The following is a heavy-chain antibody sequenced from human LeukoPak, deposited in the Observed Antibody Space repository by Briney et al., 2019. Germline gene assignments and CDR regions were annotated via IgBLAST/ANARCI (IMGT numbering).Heavy chain of an antibody. V-gene: IGHV1-18*04. J-gene: IGHJ4*02. CDR1: GYTFSSYG. CDR3: ARLAAAHGYYFDY. Sequence: ASVKVSCKASGYTFSSYGISWVRQAPGQELGWLGWISVYNGNTNYSQQLQGRVTMTSDTSTSTAYMELRSLRTDDTAVYYCARLAAAHGYYFDYWGQGTLVTVSS. CDR2: ISVYNGNT. D-gene: IGHD6-13*01.